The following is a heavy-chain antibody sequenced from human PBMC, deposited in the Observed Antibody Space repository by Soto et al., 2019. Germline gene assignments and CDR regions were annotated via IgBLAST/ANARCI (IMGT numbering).Heavy chain of an antibody. Sequence: TSETLSLTCTVSGASVSSGIYYWSWIRQPPGKGLEWIGYTYYGSTNYNPSLKSRVTISLDTSKNQFSVKLTSVTAADTAVYYCARSAYYYDSSQGSNWFDPWGQGTLVTVSS. V-gene: IGHV4-61*01. J-gene: IGHJ5*02. CDR3: ARSAYYYDSSQGSNWFDP. CDR1: GASVSSGIYY. CDR2: TYYGST. D-gene: IGHD3-22*01.